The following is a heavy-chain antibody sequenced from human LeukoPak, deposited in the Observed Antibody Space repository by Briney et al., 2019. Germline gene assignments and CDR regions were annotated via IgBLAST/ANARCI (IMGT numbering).Heavy chain of an antibody. D-gene: IGHD3-22*01. J-gene: IGHJ4*02. CDR3: AKDRSTMIVVDTFDY. V-gene: IGHV1-2*02. CDR1: GYTFTGYY. Sequence: ASVKVSCKASGYTFTGYYMHWVRQAPGQGLEWMGWINPNSGGTNYAQKFQGRVTMTRDTSISTAYMELSRLRSDDTAVYYCAKDRSTMIVVDTFDYWGQGTLVTVSS. CDR2: INPNSGGT.